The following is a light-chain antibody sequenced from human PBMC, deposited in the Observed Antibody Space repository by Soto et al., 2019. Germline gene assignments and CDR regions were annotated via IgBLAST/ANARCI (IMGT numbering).Light chain of an antibody. Sequence: EIVLTQSPGTLSLSPEERATLSCRASQTVGNNYLDWYQQKPGQAPRLLIYGASSRATVIPDRFSGSGSGTDFTLTISRLEPEEFAVYYCRQSATSPRTFGQGTKVEIK. CDR3: RQSATSPRT. J-gene: IGKJ1*01. V-gene: IGKV3-20*01. CDR1: QTVGNNY. CDR2: GAS.